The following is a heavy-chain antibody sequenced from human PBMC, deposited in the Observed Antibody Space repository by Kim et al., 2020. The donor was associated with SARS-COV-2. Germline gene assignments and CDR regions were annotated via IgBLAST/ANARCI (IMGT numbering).Heavy chain of an antibody. D-gene: IGHD3-3*01. V-gene: IGHV1-24*01. CDR3: ATSITIFGSFDP. CDR2: FDPEDGET. CDR1: GYTLTELS. J-gene: IGHJ5*02. Sequence: ASVKVSCKVSGYTLTELSMHWVRQAPGKGLEWMGGFDPEDGETIYAQKFQGRVTMTEDTSTDTAYMELSSLRSEDTAVYYCATSITIFGSFDPWGQGTLVTVSA.